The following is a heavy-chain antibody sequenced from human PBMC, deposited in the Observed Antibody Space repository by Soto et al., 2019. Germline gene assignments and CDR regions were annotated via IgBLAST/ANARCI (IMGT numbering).Heavy chain of an antibody. V-gene: IGHV3-30-3*01. CDR1: GFTFRSYA. CDR2: ISYDGSNK. D-gene: IGHD2-2*02. Sequence: RLSCAASGFTFRSYAMHWVRQAPGKGLEWVAVISYDGSNKYYADSVKGRFTISRDNSKNTLYLQMNSLRAEDTAVYYCARDIVVVPAAIPKYYYYYYGMDVWGQGTTVTVSS. CDR3: ARDIVVVPAAIPKYYYYYYGMDV. J-gene: IGHJ6*02.